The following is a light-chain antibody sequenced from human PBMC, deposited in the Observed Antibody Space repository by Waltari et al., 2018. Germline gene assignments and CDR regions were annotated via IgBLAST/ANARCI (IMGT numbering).Light chain of an antibody. CDR2: DVT. Sequence: QSVLTQPASVSGSPGQSITISCTGSSSYVGTYNSVPWYQQHPGKAPKLLIFDVTNRPSGISNRFSGSKSCHIASLTISGLQADDEAYYYCNSYSDSNSLVVFGGGTKLTVL. J-gene: IGLJ2*01. CDR1: SSYVGTYNS. CDR3: NSYSDSNSLVV. V-gene: IGLV2-14*03.